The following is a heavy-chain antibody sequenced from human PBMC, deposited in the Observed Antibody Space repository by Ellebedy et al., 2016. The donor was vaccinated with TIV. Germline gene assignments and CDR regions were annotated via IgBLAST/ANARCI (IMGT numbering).Heavy chain of an antibody. CDR1: GGSISRSSSY. CDR2: IYFNGRT. V-gene: IGHV4-39*01. Sequence: LRLSCTVSGGSISRSSSYWGWIRQPPGKGLEWLGSIYFNGRTFYNPSLKSRVTISLDTSKKQFYMKLSSVTVADTAVYYCARWFGELLYVRWFDPWGQGTLITVSS. D-gene: IGHD3-10*01. CDR3: ARWFGELLYVRWFDP. J-gene: IGHJ5*02.